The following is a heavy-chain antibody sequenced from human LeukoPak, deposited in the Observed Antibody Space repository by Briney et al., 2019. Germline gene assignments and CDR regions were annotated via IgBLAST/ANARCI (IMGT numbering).Heavy chain of an antibody. Sequence: SGGSLRLSCAASGFTFSSYWMHWVRQAPGKGLVWVSRINSDGSSTSYADSVKGRFTISRDNSKNTLYLQMNSLRAEDTAVYYCARDAGSLYSYYYMDVWGKGTTVTVSS. CDR2: INSDGSST. CDR1: GFTFSSYW. D-gene: IGHD2-8*01. CDR3: ARDAGSLYSYYYMDV. V-gene: IGHV3-74*01. J-gene: IGHJ6*03.